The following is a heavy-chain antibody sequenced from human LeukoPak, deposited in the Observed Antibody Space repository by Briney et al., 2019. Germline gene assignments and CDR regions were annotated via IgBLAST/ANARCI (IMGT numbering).Heavy chain of an antibody. D-gene: IGHD3-10*01. CDR2: ISAYNGNT. CDR3: ARAVRGRYYHYYMDV. CDR1: GYTFTSYG. J-gene: IGHJ6*03. Sequence: ASVKLSCKASGYTFTSYGISWVRQAPGQGLEWMGWISAYNGNTNYAQKLQGRVTMTTDTSTSTAYMELRSLRSDDTAVYYCARAVRGRYYHYYMDVWVKGTTVTVSS. V-gene: IGHV1-18*01.